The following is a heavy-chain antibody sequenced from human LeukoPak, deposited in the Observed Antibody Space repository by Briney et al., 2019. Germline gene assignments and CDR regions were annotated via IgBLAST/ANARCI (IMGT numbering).Heavy chain of an antibody. J-gene: IGHJ4*02. V-gene: IGHV4-61*02. CDR1: GGSISSGSYY. Sequence: SQTLSLTCTVSGGSISSGSYYWSWIRQPAGKGLEWIGRIYTSGSTNYNPSLKSRVTISVDTSKNQFSLKLSSVTAADTAVYYCARTREQQLVFSLDYFDYWGQGTLVTVSS. CDR2: IYTSGST. CDR3: ARTREQQLVFSLDYFDY. D-gene: IGHD6-13*01.